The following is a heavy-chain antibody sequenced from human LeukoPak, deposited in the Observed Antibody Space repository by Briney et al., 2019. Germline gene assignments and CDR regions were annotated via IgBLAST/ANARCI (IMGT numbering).Heavy chain of an antibody. Sequence: GRSLRLSCAASGFTFDDYAMHWVRQAPGKGLECVSGISWNSGSIGYADSVKCRFTISRDNAKNSLYLQMNSLRAEDTAVYYCARGEQQRGYYYYMDVWGKGTTVTVSS. CDR3: ARGEQQRGYYYYMDV. D-gene: IGHD6-13*01. CDR1: GFTFDDYA. J-gene: IGHJ6*03. V-gene: IGHV3-9*01. CDR2: ISWNSGSI.